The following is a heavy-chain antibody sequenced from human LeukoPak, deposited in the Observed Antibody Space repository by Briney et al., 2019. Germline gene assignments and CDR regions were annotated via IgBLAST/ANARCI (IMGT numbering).Heavy chain of an antibody. Sequence: SETLSLTCAVYGGSFSGYYWSWIRQPPGKGLEWIGEINHSGSTNYNPSLKSRVTISVDTSKNQFSLNLSSVTAADTAAYYCARHPTALVSYGFDPWGQGTLVTVSS. CDR2: INHSGST. V-gene: IGHV4-34*01. J-gene: IGHJ5*02. CDR1: GGSFSGYY. D-gene: IGHD5-18*01. CDR3: ARHPTALVSYGFDP.